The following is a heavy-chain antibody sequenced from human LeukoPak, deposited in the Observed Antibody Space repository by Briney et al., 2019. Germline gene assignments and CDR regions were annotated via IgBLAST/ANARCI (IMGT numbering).Heavy chain of an antibody. CDR1: GFTFSSYA. Sequence: PGGSLRLSCVASGFTFSSYAMSWVRQAPGKGLEWVSVISGSGGSTYYADSVKARFTISRDNSKNTVYLQMNSLRAEDTAVYYCAKDPSHTMAARVDLWGRGTLVSVPS. CDR2: ISGSGGST. J-gene: IGHJ2*01. V-gene: IGHV3-23*01. D-gene: IGHD3-10*01. CDR3: AKDPSHTMAARVDL.